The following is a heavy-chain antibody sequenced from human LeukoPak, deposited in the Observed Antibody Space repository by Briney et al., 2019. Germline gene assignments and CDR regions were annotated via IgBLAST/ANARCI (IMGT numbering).Heavy chain of an antibody. CDR1: GGSFSGYY. D-gene: IGHD4-17*01. CDR2: INHSGST. Sequence: SETLSLTCAVYGGSFSGYYWSWIRHPPGKGLEWIGEINHSGSTNYNPSLKSRVTISVDTSKNQFSLKLSSVTAADTAVYYYARAEQYGDYVEADFDYWGQGTLVTVSS. V-gene: IGHV4-34*01. J-gene: IGHJ4*02. CDR3: ARAEQYGDYVEADFDY.